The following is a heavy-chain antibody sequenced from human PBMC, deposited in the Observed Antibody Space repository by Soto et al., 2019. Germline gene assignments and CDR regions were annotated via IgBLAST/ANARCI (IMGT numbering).Heavy chain of an antibody. D-gene: IGHD5-18*01. CDR1: GVSISNAAYS. J-gene: IGHJ4*02. V-gene: IGHV4-30-2*01. Sequence: QLQLQESGSGLVKPSHTLSLTCTVSGVSISNAAYSWSWIRQPPGKGLEWIGYIYPSGMPFYNPSLRSRVTISIDRSNDQFSLNLKSVTAADTAVYYCARERGGYGLFDSWGQGTLVTVSS. CDR2: IYPSGMP. CDR3: ARERGGYGLFDS.